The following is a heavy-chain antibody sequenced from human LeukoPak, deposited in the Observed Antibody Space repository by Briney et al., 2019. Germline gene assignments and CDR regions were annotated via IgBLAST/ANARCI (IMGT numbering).Heavy chain of an antibody. D-gene: IGHD1-26*01. J-gene: IGHJ5*02. CDR3: ARVNSHRSGSYNRFDP. CDR2: ISAYNGNT. CDR1: GYTFTSYG. V-gene: IGHV1-18*01. Sequence: GASVKVSCKASGYTFTSYGISWVRQAPGQGLEWMGWISAYNGNTNYAQKLQGRVTMTTDTSTSTAYMELRSLRSDDTAVYYCARVNSHRSGSYNRFDPWGQGTLVTVSS.